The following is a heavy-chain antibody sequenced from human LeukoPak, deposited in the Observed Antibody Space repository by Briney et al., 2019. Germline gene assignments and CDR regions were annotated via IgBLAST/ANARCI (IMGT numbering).Heavy chain of an antibody. CDR1: GGSINSYY. V-gene: IGHV4-4*07. Sequence: SETLSLTCTVSGGSINSYYFNWIRQPAGKGLEWIGRIYTTGSTNYNPSLQRRVTMSIDTSKNQFSLKLTSVTAADTAVYYCARDVVPAAHREYNWFEPWGQGTLVTVSS. CDR2: IYTTGST. CDR3: ARDVVPAAHREYNWFEP. D-gene: IGHD2-2*01. J-gene: IGHJ5*02.